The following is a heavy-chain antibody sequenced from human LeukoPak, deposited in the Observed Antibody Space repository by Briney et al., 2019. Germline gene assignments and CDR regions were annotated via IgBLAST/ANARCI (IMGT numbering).Heavy chain of an antibody. Sequence: GGSLRLSCAASGFTFSNYAMRWVRQEPGKGLEWVAAISYNGNNKHYPDSVKGRFTISRDNSKNTLYLQMNSLKADDTAVYYCARDGSVAAADYYFDNWGQGTLLTVSS. V-gene: IGHV3-30-3*01. CDR2: ISYNGNNK. CDR3: ARDGSVAAADYYFDN. D-gene: IGHD6-25*01. J-gene: IGHJ4*02. CDR1: GFTFSNYA.